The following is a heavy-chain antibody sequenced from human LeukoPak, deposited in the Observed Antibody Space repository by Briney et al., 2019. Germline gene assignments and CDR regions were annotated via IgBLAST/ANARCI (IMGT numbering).Heavy chain of an antibody. Sequence: ASVKVSCKASGYTFTSYGISWVRQAPGQGLEWMGWISAYNGNTNYAQRLQGRVTITADESTSTAYMELSSLRSEDTAVYYCARGWTYYYDSSGNWAFDIWGQGTMVTVSS. D-gene: IGHD3-22*01. CDR3: ARGWTYYYDSSGNWAFDI. CDR1: GYTFTSYG. V-gene: IGHV1-18*01. CDR2: ISAYNGNT. J-gene: IGHJ3*02.